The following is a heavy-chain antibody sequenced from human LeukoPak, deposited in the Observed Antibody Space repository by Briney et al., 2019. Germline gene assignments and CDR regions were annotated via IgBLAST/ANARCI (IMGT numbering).Heavy chain of an antibody. J-gene: IGHJ4*02. D-gene: IGHD2-8*02. V-gene: IGHV3-11*05. CDR2: ISGSGSFT. Sequence: GGSLRLSSAASGFAFSDYYMIWIRQGPGRGLEWLGCISGSGSFTYYVYCVKARSNNTRENAKEFGYLQMNSLRAEDSALYYCARELSWRTGSLDYCGQGTMVTVSS. CDR3: ARELSWRTGSLDY. CDR1: GFAFSDYY.